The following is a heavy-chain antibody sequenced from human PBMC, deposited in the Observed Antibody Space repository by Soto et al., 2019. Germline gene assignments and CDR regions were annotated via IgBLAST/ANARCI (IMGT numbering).Heavy chain of an antibody. CDR1: GGSISSSSYY. CDR2: IYYSGST. CDR3: ARYGSGSYRLYYYYMDV. Sequence: SETLSLTCTVSGGSISSSSYYWGWIRQPPGKGLEWIGSIYYSGSTYYNPSLKSRVTISVDTSKNQFSLKLSSVTAADTAVYYCARYGSGSYRLYYYYMDVWGKGTTVTVSS. J-gene: IGHJ6*03. V-gene: IGHV4-39*01. D-gene: IGHD3-10*01.